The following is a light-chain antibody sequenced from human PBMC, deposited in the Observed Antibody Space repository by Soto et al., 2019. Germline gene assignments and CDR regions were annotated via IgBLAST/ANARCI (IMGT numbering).Light chain of an antibody. CDR1: QSVSSS. Sequence: EIVLTQSPATLSLSRGERATLSCRASQSVSSSLAWYQHKPGQAPRLLIYATSHRATDIPTRFSGSGSETDFTLTISSLEPEDFAVYYCQQRSDWPPSLTFGGGTKVEIK. CDR3: QQRSDWPPSLT. J-gene: IGKJ4*01. CDR2: ATS. V-gene: IGKV3-11*01.